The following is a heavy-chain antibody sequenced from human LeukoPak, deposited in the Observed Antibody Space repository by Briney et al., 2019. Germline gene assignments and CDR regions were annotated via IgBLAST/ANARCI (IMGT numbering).Heavy chain of an antibody. CDR1: GGSISNYY. J-gene: IGHJ4*02. V-gene: IGHV4-59*01. CDR3: ARKRGGSYGGVFDY. CDR2: IYYSGTT. Sequence: SETLSLTCTVSGGSISNYYWNWIRQPPGKGLEWIGYIYYSGTTNYNPSLKSRVSMSVDTSKNQFSLKLSSVTAADTAVYYCARKRGGSYGGVFDYWGQGTLVTVSS. D-gene: IGHD5-18*01.